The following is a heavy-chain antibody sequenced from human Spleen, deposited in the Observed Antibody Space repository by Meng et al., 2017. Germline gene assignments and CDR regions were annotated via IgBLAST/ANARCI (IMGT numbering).Heavy chain of an antibody. J-gene: IGHJ4*02. CDR2: IYYSGST. Sequence: GWVRQMPGKGLEWIGSIYYSGSTYYNPSLKSRVTISVDTSKNQFSLKLSSVTAADTAVYYCARLPDRGGDGYNDNWGQGTLVTVSS. V-gene: IGHV4-39*07. D-gene: IGHD5-24*01. CDR3: ARLPDRGGDGYNDN.